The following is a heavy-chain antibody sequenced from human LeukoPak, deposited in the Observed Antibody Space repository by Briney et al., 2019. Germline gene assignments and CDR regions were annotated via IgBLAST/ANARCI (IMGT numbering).Heavy chain of an antibody. D-gene: IGHD2-2*01. Sequence: ASVKVSCKASGYTFTGYYMHGVRQAPGQGLEWMGWINPNSGGTNYAQTFQGRVTMTRDTSISTAYMELSSLRSEDTAVYYCARSVVVPALNWFDPWGQGTLVTVSS. CDR1: GYTFTGYY. J-gene: IGHJ5*02. V-gene: IGHV1-2*02. CDR3: ARSVVVPALNWFDP. CDR2: INPNSGGT.